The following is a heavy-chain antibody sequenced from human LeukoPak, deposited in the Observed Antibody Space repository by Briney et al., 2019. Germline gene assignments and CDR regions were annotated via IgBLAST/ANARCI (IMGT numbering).Heavy chain of an antibody. D-gene: IGHD3-10*01. J-gene: IGHJ4*02. V-gene: IGHV4-59*08. CDR1: GGSISSYY. CDR3: ARGITMIRGVTLPDY. CDR2: IYYSGST. Sequence: SETLSLTCTVSGGSISSYYWSWIRQPPGKGLEWIGYIYYSGSTNYNPSLKSRVTMSVDTSKNQFSLKLSSVTAADTAVYYCARGITMIRGVTLPDYWGQGTLVTVSS.